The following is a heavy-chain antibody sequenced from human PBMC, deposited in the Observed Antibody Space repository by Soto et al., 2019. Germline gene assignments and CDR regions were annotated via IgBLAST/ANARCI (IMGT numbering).Heavy chain of an antibody. Sequence: PSETLSLTCSLSVGSVNRGCYSWSWIRHTPGKGLEWLEYIYRTGNTIYNPSLNSRATISLDEQNNQFSLHLTSVTASDTAVYYCDRSIVTPSAMIDQWGQGLLV. CDR2: IYRTGNT. J-gene: IGHJ5*02. V-gene: IGHV4-30-2*01. CDR3: DRSIVTPSAMIDQ. D-gene: IGHD2-2*01. CDR1: VGSVNRGCYS.